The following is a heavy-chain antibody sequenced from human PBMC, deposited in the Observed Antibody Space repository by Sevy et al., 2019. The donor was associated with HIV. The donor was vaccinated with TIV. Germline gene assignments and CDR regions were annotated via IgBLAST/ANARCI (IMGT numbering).Heavy chain of an antibody. V-gene: IGHV3-11*01. CDR3: TRDHVKDGDLGDYYYYAMHV. Sequence: GGSLRLSCAASGFTLSDYYMSWIRQAPGKGLQWISYISSNSDTIYYADSVKGRFTISRDNAKNSLYLQMSSLRAEDTAVYYCTRDHVKDGDLGDYYYYAMHVWGQGTTVTVSS. D-gene: IGHD4-17*01. CDR2: ISSNSDTI. J-gene: IGHJ6*02. CDR1: GFTLSDYY.